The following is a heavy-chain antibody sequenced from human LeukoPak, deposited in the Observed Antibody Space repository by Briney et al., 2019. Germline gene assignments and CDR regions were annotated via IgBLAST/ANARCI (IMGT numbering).Heavy chain of an antibody. V-gene: IGHV4-39*01. CDR1: GGSISSSSYY. Sequence: SETLSLTCTISGGSISSSSYYWGWIRQPPGKGLEWIGSIYYSGRTYYNPSLKSRVTISVDTSKNEFSLKLSSVTAADTAEYYCARNFFWSGYYFDYWGQGTLVTVSS. CDR2: IYYSGRT. D-gene: IGHD3-3*01. J-gene: IGHJ4*02. CDR3: ARNFFWSGYYFDY.